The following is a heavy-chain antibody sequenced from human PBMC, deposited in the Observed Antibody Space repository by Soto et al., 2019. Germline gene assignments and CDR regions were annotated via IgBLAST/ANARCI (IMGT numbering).Heavy chain of an antibody. Sequence: QVQLVQSGAEVKKPGASVKVSCKASGYTFTSYGISWVRQAPGQGLEWMGWISAYNGNTNYAQKLQGRVTMTTDTSTSTADMALRSLRSDDTAVYYCAREGDYYDSSGYSAYYYYYGMDVWGQGTTVTVSS. CDR3: AREGDYYDSSGYSAYYYYYGMDV. J-gene: IGHJ6*02. CDR2: ISAYNGNT. CDR1: GYTFTSYG. D-gene: IGHD3-22*01. V-gene: IGHV1-18*01.